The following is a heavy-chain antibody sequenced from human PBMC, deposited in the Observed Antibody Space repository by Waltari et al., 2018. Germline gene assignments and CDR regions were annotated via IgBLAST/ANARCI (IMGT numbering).Heavy chain of an antibody. D-gene: IGHD1-7*01. CDR3: ASGNSHAFDI. J-gene: IGHJ3*02. CDR1: GFTFSSHW. CDR2: INNDGSSA. Sequence: EVQLVESGGGLVQPGGSLRPTGAASGFTFSSHWMHWVRQAPGKGLVGVSRINNDGSSASYADSVKGRFTISRDNAKSTLYLQMNSLRAEDTAVYYCASGNSHAFDIWGQGTMVTVSS. V-gene: IGHV3-74*01.